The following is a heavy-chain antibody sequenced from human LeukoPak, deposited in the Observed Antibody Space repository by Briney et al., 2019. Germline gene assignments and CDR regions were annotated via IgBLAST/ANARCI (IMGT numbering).Heavy chain of an antibody. V-gene: IGHV1-46*01. CDR3: ARGHFQDY. Sequence: ASVKVSCKASGYTFSSYYMHWVRQAPGQGLEWMGIINPSGGSTSYAQKFQGRVTMTTDTSTSTAYMELRSLRSDDTAVYYCARGHFQDYWGQGTLVTVSS. CDR1: GYTFSSYY. D-gene: IGHD3-3*02. CDR2: INPSGGST. J-gene: IGHJ4*02.